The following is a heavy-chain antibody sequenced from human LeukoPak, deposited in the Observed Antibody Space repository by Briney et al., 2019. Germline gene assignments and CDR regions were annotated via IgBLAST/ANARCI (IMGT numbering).Heavy chain of an antibody. CDR2: IYTSGST. CDR3: ARAYSSSWGTNFDY. V-gene: IGHV4-61*02. CDR1: GDSISSGSYY. D-gene: IGHD6-13*01. J-gene: IGHJ4*02. Sequence: SETLSLTCTVSGDSISSGSYYWSWIRQPAGKGLEWIGRIYTSGSTNYNPSLKSRVTISVDTSKNQFSLKLSSVTAADTAVYYCARAYSSSWGTNFDYWGQGTLVTVSS.